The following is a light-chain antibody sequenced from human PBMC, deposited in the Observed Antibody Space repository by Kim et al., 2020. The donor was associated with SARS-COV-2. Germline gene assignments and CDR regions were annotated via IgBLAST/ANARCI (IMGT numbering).Light chain of an antibody. CDR2: DVS. Sequence: ASVGDSATITCQATQVIRKFLNWYQQRPGKAPQLLIYDVSNLQTGVPSRFSGSGYGTEFTLTISSLQPEDFATYYCQQNDAFPITFGQGTRLEIK. J-gene: IGKJ5*01. V-gene: IGKV1-33*01. CDR1: QVIRKF. CDR3: QQNDAFPIT.